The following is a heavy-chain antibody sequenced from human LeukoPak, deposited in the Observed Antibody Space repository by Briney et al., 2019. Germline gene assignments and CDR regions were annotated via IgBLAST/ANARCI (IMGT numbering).Heavy chain of an antibody. CDR2: IKSKTDGGTT. Sequence: PGGSLRLSCAASGFTFSNAWMSWVRQAPGKGLEWVGRIKSKTDGGTTDYAAPVKGRFTISRDDSKNTLYLQMNSLKTEDTAVYYWTTERLLRYFDYWGQGTLVTVSS. V-gene: IGHV3-15*01. D-gene: IGHD3-9*01. CDR1: GFTFSNAW. CDR3: TTERLLRYFDY. J-gene: IGHJ4*02.